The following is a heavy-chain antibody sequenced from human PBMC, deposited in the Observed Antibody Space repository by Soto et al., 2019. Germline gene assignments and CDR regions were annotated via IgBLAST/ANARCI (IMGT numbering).Heavy chain of an antibody. CDR2: ISYDGSNK. Sequence: GGSLRLSCAASGFTFSSYGMHWVRQAPGKGLEWVAVISYDGSNKYYADSVKGRFTISRDNSKNTLYPQMNSLRAEDTAVYYCARTPGKSWIQLWSSDYWGQGTLVTVSS. CDR1: GFTFSSYG. D-gene: IGHD5-18*01. CDR3: ARTPGKSWIQLWSSDY. V-gene: IGHV3-30*03. J-gene: IGHJ4*02.